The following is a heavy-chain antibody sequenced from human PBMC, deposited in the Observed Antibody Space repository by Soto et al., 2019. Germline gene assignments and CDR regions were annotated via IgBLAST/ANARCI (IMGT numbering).Heavy chain of an antibody. D-gene: IGHD4-17*01. J-gene: IGHJ6*02. CDR3: TTGLAGDYRQDYYYYYGMDV. CDR1: GFTFSNAW. V-gene: IGHV3-15*01. Sequence: PGGSLRLSCAASGFTFSNAWMSWVRQAPGKWLEWVGRFKSKTDGGTTDYAAPVKGRFTISRDDSKNTLYLQMNSLKTEDTAVYYCTTGLAGDYRQDYYYYYGMDVWGQGTTVTVSS. CDR2: FKSKTDGGTT.